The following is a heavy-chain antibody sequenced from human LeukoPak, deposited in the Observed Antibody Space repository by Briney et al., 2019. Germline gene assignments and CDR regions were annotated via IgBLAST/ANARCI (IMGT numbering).Heavy chain of an antibody. Sequence: PGGSLPLSCGASGFTFSSYGMHWGRQAPGKGLEWVAFIRYDGRNKYYAASVKGRFTISRDNSKNTLYLQMNSLRAEDTAVYYCAKGELYYYDSSGYYPSWGQGTLVTVSS. J-gene: IGHJ4*02. V-gene: IGHV3-30*02. CDR2: IRYDGRNK. CDR1: GFTFSSYG. D-gene: IGHD3-22*01. CDR3: AKGELYYYDSSGYYPS.